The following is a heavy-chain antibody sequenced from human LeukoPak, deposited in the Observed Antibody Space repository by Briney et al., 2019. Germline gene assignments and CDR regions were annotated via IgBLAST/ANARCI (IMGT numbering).Heavy chain of an antibody. V-gene: IGHV4-59*01. Sequence: SETLSLTCTVSGGSISSYYWSWIRQPPGKGLEWIGYIYYSGSTNYNPSLKSRVTISVDTSKNQFSLKLSSVTAADTAVYYCARVITMVHAFDIWGQGTMVTVSS. D-gene: IGHD3-10*01. CDR1: GGSISSYY. CDR2: IYYSGST. J-gene: IGHJ3*02. CDR3: ARVITMVHAFDI.